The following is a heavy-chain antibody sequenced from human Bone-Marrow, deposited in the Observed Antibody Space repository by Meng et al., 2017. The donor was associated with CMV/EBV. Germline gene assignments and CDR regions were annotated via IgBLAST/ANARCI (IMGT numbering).Heavy chain of an antibody. J-gene: IGHJ6*02. CDR2: IIPILGIA. CDR3: ARVLVGYYYGMDV. V-gene: IGHV1-69*02. CDR1: GGTFSSYT. Sequence: SVKVSCKASGGTFSSYTISWVRQAPGQGLEWMGRIIPILGIANYAQKFQGRVTITADKSTSTAYMELSSLRSEDTAVYYCARVLVGYYYGMDVWGQGTTDTVSS.